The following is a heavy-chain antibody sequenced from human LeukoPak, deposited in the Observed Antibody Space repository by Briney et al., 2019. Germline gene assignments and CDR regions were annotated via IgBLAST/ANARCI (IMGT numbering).Heavy chain of an antibody. CDR3: AEDTDMYYYGSGSYLGGSFDY. Sequence: GGSLRLSCAASGFTFDDYAMHWVRQAPGKGLEWVSLISWDGGSTYYADSVKGRFTISRDNSKNSLYLQMNSLRAEDTALYYCAEDTDMYYYGSGSYLGGSFDYWGQGTLVTVSS. V-gene: IGHV3-43D*03. CDR1: GFTFDDYA. CDR2: ISWDGGST. J-gene: IGHJ4*02. D-gene: IGHD3-10*01.